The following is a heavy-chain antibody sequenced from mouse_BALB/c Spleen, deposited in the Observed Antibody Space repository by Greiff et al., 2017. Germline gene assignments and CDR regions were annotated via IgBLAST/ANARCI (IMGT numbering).Heavy chain of an antibody. CDR2: ISSGGSYT. J-gene: IGHJ3*01. D-gene: IGHD1-1*01. CDR1: GFTFSSYA. Sequence: DVKLVESGGGLVKPGGSLKLSCAASGFTFSSYAMSWVRQTPEKRLEWVATISSGGSYTYYPDSVKGRFTISRDNAKNTLYLQMSSLRSEDTAMYYCARQGYGSSFAYWGQGTLVTVSA. V-gene: IGHV5-9-3*01. CDR3: ARQGYGSSFAY.